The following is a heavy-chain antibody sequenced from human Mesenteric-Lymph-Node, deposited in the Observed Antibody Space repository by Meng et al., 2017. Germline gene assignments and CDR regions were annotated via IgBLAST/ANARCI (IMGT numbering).Heavy chain of an antibody. J-gene: IGHJ6*02. CDR2: IYPGDSDT. CDR3: ARHPRRIRHYYYYGMDV. D-gene: IGHD1-1*01. Sequence: GESLKISCKGSGYSFTSYWIGWVRQMPGKGLEWMGIIYPGDSDTRYSPSFQGQVTISADKSISTAYLQGSSLKASDTAMYYCARHPRRIRHYYYYGMDVWGQGTTVTVSS. V-gene: IGHV5-51*01. CDR1: GYSFTSYW.